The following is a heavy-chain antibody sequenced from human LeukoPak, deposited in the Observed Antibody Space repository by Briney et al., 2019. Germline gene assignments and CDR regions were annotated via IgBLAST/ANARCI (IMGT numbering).Heavy chain of an antibody. CDR2: INTDGSTT. J-gene: IGHJ4*02. CDR3: AKDLHYGSAGY. D-gene: IGHD3-10*01. CDR1: GFTFRNYR. Sequence: SLRLSCAASGFTFRNYRRHWVRQDPGKGLVRVALINTDGSTTNYADPVKGRFTISRDNAKNALYLQMNSLRAEDTAVYYCAKDLHYGSAGYWGQGTLVTVSS. V-gene: IGHV3-74*01.